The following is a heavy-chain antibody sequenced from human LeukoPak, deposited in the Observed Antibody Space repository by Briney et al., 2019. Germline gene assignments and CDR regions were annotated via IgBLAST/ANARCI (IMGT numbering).Heavy chain of an antibody. V-gene: IGHV3-48*03. J-gene: IGHJ4*02. CDR1: GFTFSSYE. CDR3: ARGSYRPDY. Sequence: GGSLRLSCAASGFTFSSYEMNWVRQAPGKGLEWVSYISSSGSTIYYADSVKGRFTVSRDNAENSLYLQVNSLRAEDTAVYYCARGSYRPDYWGQGTLVTVSS. CDR2: ISSSGSTI. D-gene: IGHD1-26*01.